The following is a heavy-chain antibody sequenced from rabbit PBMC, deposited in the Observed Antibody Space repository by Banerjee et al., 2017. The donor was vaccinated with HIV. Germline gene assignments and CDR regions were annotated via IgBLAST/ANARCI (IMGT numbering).Heavy chain of an antibody. J-gene: IGHJ6*01. Sequence: QEQLEESGGGLVKPEGSLTLTCTASGFDLSSWYWICWVRQAPGKGLEWIACIGAGSSGSTWYASWVNGRFTISKASSTTVTPQMTSLTAADTATYFCARGGGSSGYYYGVDLWGPGTLVTVS. V-gene: IGHV1S45*01. CDR2: IGAGSSGST. D-gene: IGHD1-1*01. CDR3: ARGGGSSGYYYGVDL. CDR1: GFDLSSWYW.